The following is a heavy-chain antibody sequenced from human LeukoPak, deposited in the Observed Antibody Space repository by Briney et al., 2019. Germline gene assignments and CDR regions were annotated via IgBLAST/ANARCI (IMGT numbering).Heavy chain of an antibody. CDR1: GFTFSSYA. D-gene: IGHD6-19*01. V-gene: IGHV3-23*01. J-gene: IGHJ4*02. Sequence: GGSLRLSCAASGFTFSSYAMSWVRQAPGKGLEWVSAISGSGGSTYYTDSVKGRFTISRDNSKNTLYLQMTSLRAEDKAVYYCAKDRAVAGTVDYWGQGTLVTVSS. CDR2: ISGSGGST. CDR3: AKDRAVAGTVDY.